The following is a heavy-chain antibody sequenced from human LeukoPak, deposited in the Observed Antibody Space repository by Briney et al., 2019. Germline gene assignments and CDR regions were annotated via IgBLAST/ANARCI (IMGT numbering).Heavy chain of an antibody. CDR2: IYSGGST. J-gene: IGHJ4*02. D-gene: IGHD6-19*01. CDR3: ARAPLYSSDWYYDY. V-gene: IGHV3-53*04. Sequence: GGSLRLSCAASGLTVSSNYMSWVRQAPGKGLEWVSVIYSGGSTYYADSVKGRFTISRHNSKNTLYLQMNSLRAEDTAVYYCARAPLYSSDWYYDYWGQGTLVTVSS. CDR1: GLTVSSNY.